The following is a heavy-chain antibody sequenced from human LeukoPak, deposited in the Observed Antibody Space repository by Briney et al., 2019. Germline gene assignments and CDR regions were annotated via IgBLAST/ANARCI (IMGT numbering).Heavy chain of an antibody. Sequence: MPSETLSLTCAVYGGSFSGYYWSWIRQPPGKGLEWIGEINHSGSTNYNPSLKSRVTISVDTSKNQFSLKLSSVTAADTAVYYCARGRYRQYYYYYGMNVWGQGTTVTVSS. CDR3: ARGRYRQYYYYYGMNV. V-gene: IGHV4-34*01. CDR2: INHSGST. D-gene: IGHD4-4*01. J-gene: IGHJ6*02. CDR1: GGSFSGYY.